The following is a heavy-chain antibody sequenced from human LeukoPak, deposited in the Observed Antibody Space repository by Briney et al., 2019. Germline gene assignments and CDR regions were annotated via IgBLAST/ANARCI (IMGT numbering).Heavy chain of an antibody. CDR2: IYHSGST. Sequence: PSETLSLTCTVSGYSISSGYYWGWIRQPPGKGLEWIGSIYHSGSTYYNPSLKSRVTISVDTSKNQFSLKLSSVTAADTAVYYCARGGDYGDYHGDWFDPWGQGTLVTVSS. CDR3: ARGGDYGDYHGDWFDP. CDR1: GYSISSGYY. D-gene: IGHD4-17*01. J-gene: IGHJ5*02. V-gene: IGHV4-38-2*02.